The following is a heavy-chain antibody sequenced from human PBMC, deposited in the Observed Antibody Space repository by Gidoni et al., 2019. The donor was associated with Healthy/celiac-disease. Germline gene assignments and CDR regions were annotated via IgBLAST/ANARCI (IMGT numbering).Heavy chain of an antibody. CDR1: GGSISSYY. V-gene: IGHV4-59*01. D-gene: IGHD2-15*01. CDR2: IYYSGST. CDR3: ARAIGRLFDY. J-gene: IGHJ4*02. Sequence: QVQLQESGPGLVKPSETLSLTCPVSGGSISSYYWSWIRQPPGKGLEWIGYIYYSGSTNYNPSLKSRVTISVDTSKNQFSLKLSSVTAADTAVYYCARAIGRLFDYWGQGTLVTVSS.